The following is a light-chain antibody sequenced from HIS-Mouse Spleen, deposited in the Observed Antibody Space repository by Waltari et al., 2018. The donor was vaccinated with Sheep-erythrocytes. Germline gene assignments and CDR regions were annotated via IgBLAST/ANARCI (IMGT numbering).Light chain of an antibody. J-gene: IGLJ2*01. CDR1: SSDVGGYNY. CDR2: EVS. CDR3: SSYAGSNRV. Sequence: QSALTQPPSASGSPGQSVTIPCTGTSSDVGGYNYVSWYQQHPGKAPKLMIYEVSKRPSGVPARFSGSKSGNTASLTVSGLQAEDEADYYCSSYAGSNRVFGGGTKLTVL. V-gene: IGLV2-8*01.